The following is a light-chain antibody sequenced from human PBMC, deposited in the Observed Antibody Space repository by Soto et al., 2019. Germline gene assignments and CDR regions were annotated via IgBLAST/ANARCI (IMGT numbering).Light chain of an antibody. CDR3: QQYYSSPFT. V-gene: IGKV4-1*01. CDR2: WAS. CDR1: QSVLYSSTNKNY. Sequence: DIVMTQSPDSLAVSLGERATINCKSTQSVLYSSTNKNYLAWYQQKTGQAPKLLIYWASTRESGVPDRFSGSGSGPDFTLTISSLQAEDVAVYYCQQYYSSPFTFGPGTKVDI. J-gene: IGKJ3*01.